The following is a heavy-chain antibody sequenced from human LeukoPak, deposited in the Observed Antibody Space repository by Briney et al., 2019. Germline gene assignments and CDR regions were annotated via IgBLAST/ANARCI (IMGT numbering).Heavy chain of an antibody. V-gene: IGHV4-61*02. J-gene: IGHJ4*02. CDR3: ARLVGVYDSSGASVLGFDY. CDR1: GGSISSGSYS. CDR2: MYSSGSI. Sequence: SETLSLTCTVSGGSISSGSYSWSWIRQPAGRGLEWIGRMYSSGSINNNPSLKSRVTISVDMSQNQFSLKLSSVTAADTAVYYCARLVGVYDSSGASVLGFDYWGQGTLVTVSS. D-gene: IGHD3-22*01.